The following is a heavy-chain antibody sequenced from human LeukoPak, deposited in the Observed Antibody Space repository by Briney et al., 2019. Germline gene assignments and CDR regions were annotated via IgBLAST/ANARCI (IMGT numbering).Heavy chain of an antibody. D-gene: IGHD5-18*01. CDR2: ISYDGSNK. V-gene: IGHV3-30-3*01. J-gene: IGHJ4*02. Sequence: GGSLRLSCAASGFTFSSYAMHWVRQAPGKGLEWVAVISYDGSNKYYADSVKGRFTISRDNAQNSLYLQMNSLRAEDTAVYYCARDPGDTAMVGVSFDYWGQGTLVTVSS. CDR3: ARDPGDTAMVGVSFDY. CDR1: GFTFSSYA.